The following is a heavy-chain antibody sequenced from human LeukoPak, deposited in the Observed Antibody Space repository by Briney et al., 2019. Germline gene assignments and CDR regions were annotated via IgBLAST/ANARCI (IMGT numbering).Heavy chain of an antibody. Sequence: SETLSLTCTVSSGSISSSSYYWGWIRQPPGKGLEWIGSIYYSGSTYYNPSLKSRVTISVDTSKNQFSLKLSSVTAADTAVYYCARVRGRNFRTGRGGRDAFDIWGQGTMVTVSS. CDR1: SGSISSSSYY. J-gene: IGHJ3*02. CDR2: IYYSGST. V-gene: IGHV4-39*07. CDR3: ARVRGRNFRTGRGGRDAFDI. D-gene: IGHD1-14*01.